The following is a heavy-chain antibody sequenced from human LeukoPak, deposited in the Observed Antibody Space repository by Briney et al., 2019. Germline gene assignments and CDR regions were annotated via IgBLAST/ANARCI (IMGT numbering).Heavy chain of an antibody. D-gene: IGHD1-14*01. CDR1: GFTFSSYG. V-gene: IGHV3-33*01. Sequence: GGSLRLSCAASGFTFSSYGMHWVRQAPGKGLEWVAVIWYDGSNKYYVESVKGRFTISRDNVKNTLYLQMDRLRAEDTAVYYCARLGSARTGYWGQGTLVTVSS. J-gene: IGHJ4*02. CDR2: IWYDGSNK. CDR3: ARLGSARTGY.